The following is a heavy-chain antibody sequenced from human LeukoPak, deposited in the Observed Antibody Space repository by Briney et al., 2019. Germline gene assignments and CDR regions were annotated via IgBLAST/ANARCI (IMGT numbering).Heavy chain of an antibody. Sequence: KPSETLSLTCAVYGGSFSGYYWSWIRQPPGKGLEWIGEINHSGSTNYNPSLKSRVTISVDTSKNQFSLNLTSVTAADTAVYYCARMAGGLYFYYYYMDVWGKGTTVTVSS. CDR2: INHSGST. CDR3: ARMAGGLYFYYYYMDV. V-gene: IGHV4-34*01. CDR1: GGSFSGYY. J-gene: IGHJ6*03. D-gene: IGHD3-16*01.